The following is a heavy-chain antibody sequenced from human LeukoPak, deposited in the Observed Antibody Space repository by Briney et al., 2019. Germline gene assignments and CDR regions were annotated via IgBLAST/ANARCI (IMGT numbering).Heavy chain of an antibody. CDR2: ISSSSSYI. Sequence: GGSLTLPCAASGFTFSSYSVNWVRQAPGKGLEWVSSISSSSSYIYYADSVKGRFTISRDNAKNSLYLQMNSLRAEDTAVYYCAKLPLSTVTYFDYWGQGTLVTVSS. CDR3: AKLPLSTVTYFDY. CDR1: GFTFSSYS. J-gene: IGHJ4*02. V-gene: IGHV3-21*01. D-gene: IGHD4-17*01.